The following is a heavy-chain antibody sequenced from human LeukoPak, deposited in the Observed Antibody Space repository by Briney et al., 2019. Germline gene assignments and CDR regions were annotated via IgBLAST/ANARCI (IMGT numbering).Heavy chain of an antibody. CDR1: GGSISSSSYY. D-gene: IGHD5-12*01. J-gene: IGHJ4*02. CDR3: ARISRLRFTYYFDY. V-gene: IGHV4-61*05. CDR2: IYYSGST. Sequence: SETLSLTCTVSGGSISSSSYYWGWIRQPPGQGLVWIGYIYYSGSTNYNPSLKSRVTISVDTSKNQFSLKLSSVTPEDTAVYYCARISRLRFTYYFDYWGQGTLVTVSS.